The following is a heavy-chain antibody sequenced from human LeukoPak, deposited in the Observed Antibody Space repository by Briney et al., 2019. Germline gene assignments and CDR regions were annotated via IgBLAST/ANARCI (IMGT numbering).Heavy chain of an antibody. CDR3: ARHKSWWELHAFDI. D-gene: IGHD4-23*01. J-gene: IGHJ3*02. Sequence: PSETLSLTCTVSGGSISSSSSYWGWIRQPPGKGLEWIGSIFYRGSTYYNPSLKSRVTISIDTSKNQFSLKLSSVTAADTAVYYCARHKSWWELHAFDIWGQGTLVTVSS. CDR1: GGSISSSSSY. V-gene: IGHV4-39*01. CDR2: IFYRGST.